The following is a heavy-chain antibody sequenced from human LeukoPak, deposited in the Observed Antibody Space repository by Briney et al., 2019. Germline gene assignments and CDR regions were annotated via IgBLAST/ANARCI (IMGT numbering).Heavy chain of an antibody. CDR1: GSPISRYY. CDR3: ARGPGGGYSGYDWDY. Sequence: SETLSLTCTVSGSPISRYYWSWIRQPPGKGLEWIGYIYYSGSSDYNPSLKSRVFISVDTSKNQLSLELSSMTAAATAVYYCARGPGGGYSGYDWDYWGQGTLVTVSS. D-gene: IGHD5-12*01. J-gene: IGHJ4*02. V-gene: IGHV4-59*01. CDR2: IYYSGSS.